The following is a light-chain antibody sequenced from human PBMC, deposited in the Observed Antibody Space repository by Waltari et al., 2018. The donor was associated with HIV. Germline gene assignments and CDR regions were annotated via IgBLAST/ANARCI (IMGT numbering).Light chain of an antibody. CDR1: QSVSAY. V-gene: IGKV3-11*01. J-gene: IGKJ5*01. CDR2: GAS. Sequence: EIVLTQSPATLSLSPGERATLSCRASQSVSAYLAWYQQKPGQAPRLLIYGASCRATGIPARFSGSGSGTDFTLTISSLEPGDFAVYYCQHRSNWPITFGQGTRLEIK. CDR3: QHRSNWPIT.